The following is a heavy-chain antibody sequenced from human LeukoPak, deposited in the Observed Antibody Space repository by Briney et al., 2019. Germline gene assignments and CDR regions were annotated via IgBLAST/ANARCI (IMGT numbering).Heavy chain of an antibody. CDR3: ARSYSSSDHYYYYGMDV. Sequence: SETLSLTCTVSGGSISSYYWNWIRQPPREGLEWIGYINYIRTTDYNPSLKSRVTISLDTSKSRFSLKLSSVTAADTAMYYCARSYSSSDHYYYYGMDVWGQGTTVTVSS. V-gene: IGHV4-59*08. J-gene: IGHJ6*02. D-gene: IGHD6-13*01. CDR1: GGSISSYY. CDR2: INYIRTT.